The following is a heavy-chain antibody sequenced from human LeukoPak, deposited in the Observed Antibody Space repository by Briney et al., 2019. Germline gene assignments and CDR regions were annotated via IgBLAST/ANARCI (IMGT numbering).Heavy chain of an antibody. Sequence: PGGSLRLSCEASGFIFTTSAISWVRQAPGKGLEWVSVIYSGGSTYYADSVKGRFTLSRDNSKNTLYLQVNSLRVEDTAVYYCAKVGRGYSYGSYDYWGQGTLVTVSS. CDR2: IYSGGST. CDR1: GFIFTTSA. CDR3: AKVGRGYSYGSYDY. D-gene: IGHD5-18*01. J-gene: IGHJ4*02. V-gene: IGHV3-23*03.